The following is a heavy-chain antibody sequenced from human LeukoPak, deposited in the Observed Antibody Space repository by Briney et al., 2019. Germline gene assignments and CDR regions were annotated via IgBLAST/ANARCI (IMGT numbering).Heavy chain of an antibody. J-gene: IGHJ4*02. CDR3: ARKGASRTYRPPPHGRYCSSTSCYDITTPWSL. CDR2: INHSGGT. Sequence: SETLSLTCAVYGGSFSGYYWSWIRQPPGKGLEWIRVINHSGGTNYNPSLKSRVTISVDTSKNQFSLKLSSVTAADTAVYYCARKGASRTYRPPPHGRYCSSTSCYDITTPWSLWGQGTLVTVSS. V-gene: IGHV4-34*01. CDR1: GGSFSGYY. D-gene: IGHD2-2*01.